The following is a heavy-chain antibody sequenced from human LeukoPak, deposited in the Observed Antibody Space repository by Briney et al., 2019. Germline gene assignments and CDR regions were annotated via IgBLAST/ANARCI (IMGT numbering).Heavy chain of an antibody. J-gene: IGHJ4*02. CDR2: IYNSGST. Sequence: SETLSLTCTVSGGSMSSYYWNWLRQPPGKELEWIGYIYNSGSTNYNPSLKSRVTISVDTSKNQFSLKLNSVTAADTAVYYCARDIDKTAMVFKSFDNWGQGTLVTVSS. V-gene: IGHV4-4*08. CDR3: ARDIDKTAMVFKSFDN. CDR1: GGSMSSYY. D-gene: IGHD5-18*01.